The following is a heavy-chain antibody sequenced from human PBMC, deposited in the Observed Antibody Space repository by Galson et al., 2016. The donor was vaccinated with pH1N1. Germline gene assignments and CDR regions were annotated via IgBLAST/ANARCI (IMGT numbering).Heavy chain of an antibody. CDR2: INPENGDT. Sequence: SVKVSCKASGYTFTGHYMHWVRQAPGRGLEWMGWINPENGDTKYAQKSQDRVTMTRDTSKSTAYMEVNRLTSDDTAVYYCARIIRYSSGLDPWGQGTLVTVSS. CDR1: GYTFTGHY. V-gene: IGHV1-2*02. CDR3: ARIIRYSSGLDP. J-gene: IGHJ5*02. D-gene: IGHD2-21*01.